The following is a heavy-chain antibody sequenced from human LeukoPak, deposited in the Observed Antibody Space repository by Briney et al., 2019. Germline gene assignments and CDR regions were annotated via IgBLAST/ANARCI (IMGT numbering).Heavy chain of an antibody. V-gene: IGHV3-30*18. CDR3: AKDLTKRWEHDAPDWFDP. CDR2: ISYDGSNK. CDR1: GFTFSSYG. D-gene: IGHD1-26*01. Sequence: PGRSLRLSCAASGFTFSSYGMHWVRQAPGKGLEWVAVISYDGSNKYYADSVKGRFTISRDNSKNTLYLQMNSLRAEDTAVYYCAKDLTKRWEHDAPDWFDPWGQGTLVTVSS. J-gene: IGHJ5*02.